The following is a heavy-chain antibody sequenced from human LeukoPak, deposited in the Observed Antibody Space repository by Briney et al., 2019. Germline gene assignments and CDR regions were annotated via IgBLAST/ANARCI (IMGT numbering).Heavy chain of an antibody. V-gene: IGHV4-4*02. CDR1: DGSISSNNW. Sequence: SETLSLTCAVSDGSISSNNWWSWVRQPPGKGLEWIGQIYHSGSTNYNPSLKSRVTISVDTSKNQFSLKLSSVTAADTAVYYCARGRTALLWFGENNNWFDPWGQGTLVTVSS. CDR2: IYHSGST. D-gene: IGHD3-10*01. CDR3: ARGRTALLWFGENNNWFDP. J-gene: IGHJ5*02.